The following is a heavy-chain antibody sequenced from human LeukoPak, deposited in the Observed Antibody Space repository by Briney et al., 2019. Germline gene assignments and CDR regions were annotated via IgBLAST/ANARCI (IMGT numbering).Heavy chain of an antibody. J-gene: IGHJ4*02. CDR2: INPNSGDT. CDR3: ARVRYRLAETYIDY. CDR1: GFTFNSYE. V-gene: IGHV1-2*02. D-gene: IGHD3-16*01. Sequence: GGSLRLSCAASGFTFNSYEMHWVRQAPGKGLEWMGWINPNSGDTNYAQKFQGRVTMTRDTSISTAYMELSRLRSDDTAVYYCARVRYRLAETYIDYWGQGTLVTVSS.